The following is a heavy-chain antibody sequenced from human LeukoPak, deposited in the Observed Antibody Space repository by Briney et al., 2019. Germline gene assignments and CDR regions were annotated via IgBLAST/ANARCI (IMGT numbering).Heavy chain of an antibody. V-gene: IGHV1-69*05. D-gene: IGHD5-18*01. Sequence: GASVKVSCKASGGAFSSYAISWVRQAPGQGLEWMGGIIPIFGTANYAQKFQGRVTITTDESTSTAYMELSSLRSEDTAVYYCARASGIQLWLRFDPWGQGTLVTVSS. CDR1: GGAFSSYA. CDR2: IIPIFGTA. CDR3: ARASGIQLWLRFDP. J-gene: IGHJ5*02.